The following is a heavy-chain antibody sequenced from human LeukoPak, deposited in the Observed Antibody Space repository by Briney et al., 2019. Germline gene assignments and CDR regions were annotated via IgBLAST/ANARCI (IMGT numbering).Heavy chain of an antibody. J-gene: IGHJ4*02. CDR1: GFTFSSYA. D-gene: IGHD6-19*01. CDR2: ISGSGGST. V-gene: IGHV3-23*01. CDR3: AKTRDQTTYSSSDY. Sequence: GGSLRLSGAASGFTFSSYAMSWVRQAPGNGLEWVSAISGSGGSTYYADSVKGRFTISRDNSKNTLYLQMNSLRAEDTAVYYCAKTRDQTTYSSSDYWGQGTLVTVSS.